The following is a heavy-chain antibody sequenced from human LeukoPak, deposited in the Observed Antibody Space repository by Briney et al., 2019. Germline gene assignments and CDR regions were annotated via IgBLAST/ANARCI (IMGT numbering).Heavy chain of an antibody. CDR3: ARDFCSGVSCYPDPVEI. V-gene: IGHV3-33*01. D-gene: IGHD2-15*01. J-gene: IGHJ3*02. CDR1: GFTFRSYG. CDR2: IWYDGTNT. Sequence: GRSLRLSFAATGFTFRSYGMHWVRQAPGKGLEWVAVIWYDGTNTYYADSVKGRFTISRDNSKNTLYLQMNSLRAEDTAVYYCARDFCSGVSCYPDPVEIWGQGTMVTVSS.